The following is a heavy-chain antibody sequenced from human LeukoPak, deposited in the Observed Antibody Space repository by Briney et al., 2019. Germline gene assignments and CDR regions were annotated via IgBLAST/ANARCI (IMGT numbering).Heavy chain of an antibody. CDR2: MNSNSGNT. Sequence: ASVKVSCKASGYTFTSYDINWVRQATGQGLEWMGWMNSNSGNTGYAQKFQGRVTMTRNTSISTAYMELSSLRSEDTAVYYCARPFDFYWAGNEYFHQWGQGTLVTVSS. CDR3: ARPFDFYWAGNEYFHQ. V-gene: IGHV1-8*01. CDR1: GYTFTSYD. J-gene: IGHJ1*01. D-gene: IGHD3-3*01.